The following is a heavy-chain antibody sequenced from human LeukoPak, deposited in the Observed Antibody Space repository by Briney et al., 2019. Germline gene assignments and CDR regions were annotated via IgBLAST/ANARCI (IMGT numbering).Heavy chain of an antibody. CDR2: VHPNSGNT. J-gene: IGHJ5*02. V-gene: IGHV1-8*01. CDR3: ARGPRNDP. D-gene: IGHD1-14*01. CDR1: GYPFTTWE. Sequence: GASVKVSCKTSGYPFTTWEINWVRQAAGQGLEWMGWVHPNSGNTAYAQKFQGRVTMTRDTSISTANMELSGLRFDDTAVYFCARGPRNDPWGQGTLVTVSS.